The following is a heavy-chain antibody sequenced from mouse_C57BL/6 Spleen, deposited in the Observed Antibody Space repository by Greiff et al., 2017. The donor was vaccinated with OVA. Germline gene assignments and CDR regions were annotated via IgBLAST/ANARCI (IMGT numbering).Heavy chain of an antibody. Sequence: EVKLVESGPELVKPGASVKIPCKASGYTFTDYNMDWVKQSHGKSLEWIGDINPNNGGTIYNQKFKGKATLTVDKSSSTAYMELRSLTSEDTAVYYCARPDGLRDAMDYWGQGTSVTVSS. CDR2: INPNNGGT. D-gene: IGHD3-1*01. V-gene: IGHV1-18*01. CDR1: GYTFTDYN. CDR3: ARPDGLRDAMDY. J-gene: IGHJ4*01.